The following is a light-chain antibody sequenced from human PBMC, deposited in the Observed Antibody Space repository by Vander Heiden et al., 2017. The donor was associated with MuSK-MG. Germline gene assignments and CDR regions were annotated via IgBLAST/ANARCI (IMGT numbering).Light chain of an antibody. Sequence: SVGDRVTISCQASQVISTYLNWYHQKPGKAPKLLMYQASTLERGVPSRFSASGSGTDFILTISSLQPEDIGTYYCQQYDNLPLTFGGGTKVEIK. V-gene: IGKV1-33*01. CDR1: QVISTY. CDR2: QAS. CDR3: QQYDNLPLT. J-gene: IGKJ4*01.